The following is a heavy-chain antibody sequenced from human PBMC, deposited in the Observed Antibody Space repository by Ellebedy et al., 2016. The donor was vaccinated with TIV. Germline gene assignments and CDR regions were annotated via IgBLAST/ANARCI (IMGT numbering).Heavy chain of an antibody. CDR1: GFTFSNYA. CDR3: GRDIVGGAFDI. V-gene: IGHV3-30-3*01. J-gene: IGHJ3*02. D-gene: IGHD3-22*01. Sequence: PGGSLRLSCAASGFTFSNYAMHWVRQAPGKGLEWVAVISYDGSNKYYADSVKGRFTISRDNPKNTLFLQMNSLRAEDTAVYYCGRDIVGGAFDIWGQGTTVTVSS. CDR2: ISYDGSNK.